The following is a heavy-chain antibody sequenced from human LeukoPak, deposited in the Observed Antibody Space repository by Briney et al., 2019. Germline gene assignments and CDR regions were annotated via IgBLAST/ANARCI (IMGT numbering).Heavy chain of an antibody. CDR3: VRNDTSGVGLDY. CDR2: NSGRGSSI. D-gene: IGHD3-3*01. J-gene: IGHJ4*02. V-gene: IGHV3-23*01. CDR1: GFTFTTYA. Sequence: GGSLRLSCAASGFTFTTYAMSWVRQAPGKGLEWVSNSGRGSSINYADSVKGRFTISRDNAKNVLYLQMNSLRAEDTAAYYCVRNDTSGVGLDYWGQGTLVTVSS.